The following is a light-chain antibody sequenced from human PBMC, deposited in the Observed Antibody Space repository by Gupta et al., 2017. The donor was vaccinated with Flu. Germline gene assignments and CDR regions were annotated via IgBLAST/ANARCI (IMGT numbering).Light chain of an antibody. CDR1: QGRGYSDGNNY. CDR3: RQGKQCPPS. Sequence: LTQTPRSSSFTLGQQASISCRTSQGRGYSDGNNYLSWIQHRPGQPPRLLIYKGSMRSSGVPDRFSGSGAGTDFTLKISRVEAEDVVIYYCRQGKQCPPSFGQGTKLDI. J-gene: IGKJ2*01. CDR2: KGS. V-gene: IGKV2-24*01.